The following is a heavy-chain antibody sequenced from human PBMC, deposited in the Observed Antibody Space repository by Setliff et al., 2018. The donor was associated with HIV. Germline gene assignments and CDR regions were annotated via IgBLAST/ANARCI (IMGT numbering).Heavy chain of an antibody. J-gene: IGHJ6*03. V-gene: IGHV4-39*01. CDR2: IYYSGST. CDR1: GGSISSSSYY. D-gene: IGHD3-3*01. Sequence: SETLSLTCTVSGGSISSSSYYWGWIRQPPGKGLAWIGSIYYSGSTYYNPSLKSRVTISVDTSKNQFSLKLSSVTAADTAVYYCARHERSIFGVTYSYYMDVWGKGTTVTVSS. CDR3: ARHERSIFGVTYSYYMDV.